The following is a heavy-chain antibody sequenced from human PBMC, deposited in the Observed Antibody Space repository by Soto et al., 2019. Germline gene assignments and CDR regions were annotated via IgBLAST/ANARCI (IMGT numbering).Heavy chain of an antibody. V-gene: IGHV4-34*01. J-gene: IGHJ4*02. CDR2: INHSGST. CDR3: ARGYQLLYRGFDY. D-gene: IGHD2-2*02. Sequence: SGTLSLTCAVYGGSFSGYYWSWIRQPPGKGLEWIGEINHSGSTNYNPSLKSRVTISVDTSKNQFSLKLSSVTAADTAVYYCARGYQLLYRGFDYWGQGTLVTVSS. CDR1: GGSFSGYY.